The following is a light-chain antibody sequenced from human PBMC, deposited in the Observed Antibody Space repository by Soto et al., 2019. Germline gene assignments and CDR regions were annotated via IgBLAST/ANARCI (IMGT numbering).Light chain of an antibody. V-gene: IGKV1-33*01. CDR2: DAS. CDR3: QQYDTLPLS. J-gene: IGKJ3*01. Sequence: DIQMTQSPSSLSASVGDRVTITCQASQDISNYLNWYQQKPGKAPKHLIYDASNLEKGVPSRFSGSGSGTDFTFTISSLQPEDIATYYCQQYDTLPLSFGPGTKVDI. CDR1: QDISNY.